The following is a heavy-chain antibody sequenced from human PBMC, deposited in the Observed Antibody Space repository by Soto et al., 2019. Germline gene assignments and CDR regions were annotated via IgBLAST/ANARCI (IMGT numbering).Heavy chain of an antibody. Sequence: QVQLVQSGAEVKKPGSSVKVSCKASGGTFSSYAISWVRQAPGQGLEWMGGIIPIFGTANYAQKFQGRVTITADKSTSTAYMELSSLRSEDTAVYYCAREAPRNNYYDSSGYFDYWGQGTLVTVSS. V-gene: IGHV1-69*06. CDR3: AREAPRNNYYDSSGYFDY. CDR1: GGTFSSYA. CDR2: IIPIFGTA. D-gene: IGHD3-22*01. J-gene: IGHJ4*02.